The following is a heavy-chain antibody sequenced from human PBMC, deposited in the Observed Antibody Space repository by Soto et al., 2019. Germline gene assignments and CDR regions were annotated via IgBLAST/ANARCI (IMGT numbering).Heavy chain of an antibody. CDR2: ISYDGSNK. D-gene: IGHD6-19*01. CDR1: GFTFSSYA. CDR3: ARTVADPNWFDP. V-gene: IGHV3-30-3*01. Sequence: PGGSLRLSCAASGFTFSSYAMHWVRQAPGKGLEWVAVISYDGSNKYYADSVKGRFTISRDNSKNTLYLQMNSLRAEDTAVYYCARTVADPNWFDPWGQGTLVTVS. J-gene: IGHJ5*02.